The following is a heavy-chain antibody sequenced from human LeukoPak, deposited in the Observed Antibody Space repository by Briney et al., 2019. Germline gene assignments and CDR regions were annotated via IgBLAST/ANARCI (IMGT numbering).Heavy chain of an antibody. CDR2: INPNSGGP. CDR3: ARYYYGSGSRVDY. J-gene: IGHJ4*02. Sequence: ASVKVSCKASGYTFTGYYMHWVRQAPGQGLEWMGWINPNSGGPNYAQKFQGRVTMTRDTSISTAYMELSRLRSDDTAVYYCARYYYGSGSRVDYWGQGTLVTVSS. V-gene: IGHV1-2*02. D-gene: IGHD3-10*01. CDR1: GYTFTGYY.